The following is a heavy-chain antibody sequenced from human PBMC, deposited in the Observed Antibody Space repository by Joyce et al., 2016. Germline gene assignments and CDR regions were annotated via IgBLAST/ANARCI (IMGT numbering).Heavy chain of an antibody. CDR1: GFTVSNNY. J-gene: IGHJ4*02. CDR3: ARVPGFH. CDR2: SYSGGDT. Sequence: EVQLVESGGGLIQPGGSRGLSCAASGFTVSNNYMTWVRQAPGKGLYWVSFSYSGGDTYYADSVKGRFTISRDKNTLYLQMNSLRVEDTAVYYCARVPGFHWGQGTLVTVSS. V-gene: IGHV3-53*01.